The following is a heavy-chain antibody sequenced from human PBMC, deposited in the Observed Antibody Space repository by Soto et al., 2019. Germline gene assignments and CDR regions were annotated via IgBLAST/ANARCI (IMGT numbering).Heavy chain of an antibody. D-gene: IGHD3-3*01. Sequence: SETLSLTCAVYGGSFSGYYWSWIRQPPGKGLEWIGEINHSGSTNYNPPLKSRVTISVDTSKNQFSLKLSSVTAADTAVYYCARRSGYYYYYYGMDVWGQGTTVTVSS. CDR2: INHSGST. J-gene: IGHJ6*02. V-gene: IGHV4-34*01. CDR1: GGSFSGYY. CDR3: ARRSGYYYYYYGMDV.